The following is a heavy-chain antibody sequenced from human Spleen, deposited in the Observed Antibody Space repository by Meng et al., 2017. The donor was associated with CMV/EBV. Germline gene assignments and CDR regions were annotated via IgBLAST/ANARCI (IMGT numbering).Heavy chain of an antibody. CDR1: GGSISSYY. V-gene: IGHV4-59*01. Sequence: SETLSLTCTVSGGSISSYYWSWIRQPPGKGLEWIGYIYYSGSTNYNPSLKSRVTISVDTSKNQFSLKLSSVTAADTAVYYCARARFDYWGQGTLGTVSS. J-gene: IGHJ4*02. CDR3: ARARFDY. CDR2: IYYSGST.